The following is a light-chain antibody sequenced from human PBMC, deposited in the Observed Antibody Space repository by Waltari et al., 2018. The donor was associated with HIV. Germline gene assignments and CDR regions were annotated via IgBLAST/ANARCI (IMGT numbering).Light chain of an antibody. CDR1: SSDVGYYNY. Sequence: QSALTQPASVSGSPGQSITISCTGASSDVGYYNYVSWYQQHPGKAPKLMIYDVSNRPSGVSNRFSGSKSGNTASLTISGLQAEDEADYYCSSYTGSSTLGVFGTGTRVTVL. J-gene: IGLJ1*01. V-gene: IGLV2-14*03. CDR3: SSYTGSSTLGV. CDR2: DVS.